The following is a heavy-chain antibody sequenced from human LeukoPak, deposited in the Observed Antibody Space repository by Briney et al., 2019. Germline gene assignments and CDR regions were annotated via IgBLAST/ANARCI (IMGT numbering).Heavy chain of an antibody. Sequence: SSETLSLTCTVSGDSLTRSTFYWAWIRQPPGKGLEWIGSVFYTGSGHYNVSLKSRVTMSVDASKNQVSLRLTSATAADTAVYYCARLGDSYATDYWGQGTLVTVSS. V-gene: IGHV4-39*01. CDR3: ARLGDSYATDY. CDR1: GDSLTRSTFY. D-gene: IGHD5-18*01. CDR2: VFYTGSG. J-gene: IGHJ4*02.